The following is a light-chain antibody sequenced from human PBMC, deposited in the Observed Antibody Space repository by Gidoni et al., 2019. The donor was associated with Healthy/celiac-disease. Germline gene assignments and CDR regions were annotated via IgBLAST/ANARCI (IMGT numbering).Light chain of an antibody. CDR2: DAS. J-gene: IGKJ2*01. CDR1: QSVSSY. CDR3: QQRSNWRYT. V-gene: IGKV3-11*01. Sequence: DIVLTQSPATLSLSPGERATLSCRASQSVSSYLAWYQQKPGQAPRLLIYDASNRATGIPARFSGSGSGTDFTLTISSLEPEDFAVYYCQQRSNWRYTFGQXTKLEIK.